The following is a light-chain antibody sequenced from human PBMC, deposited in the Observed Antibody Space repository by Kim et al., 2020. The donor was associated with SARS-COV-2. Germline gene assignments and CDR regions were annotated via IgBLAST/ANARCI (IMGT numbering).Light chain of an antibody. CDR3: CAYAGSRSYV. Sequence: GQSITIACTESSSDVGNYNLVSWYQQQPDKAPKLLIYEVSKRPSGVSNRFSGSKSGNRASLTISGLQAEDESDYYCCAYAGSRSYVFGGGTKVTVL. CDR1: SSDVGNYNL. V-gene: IGLV2-23*02. CDR2: EVS. J-gene: IGLJ1*01.